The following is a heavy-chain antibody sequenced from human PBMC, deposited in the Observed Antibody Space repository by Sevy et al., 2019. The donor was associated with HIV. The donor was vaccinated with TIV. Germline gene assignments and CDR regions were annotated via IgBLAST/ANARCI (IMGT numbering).Heavy chain of an antibody. V-gene: IGHV4-59*08. D-gene: IGHD3-10*01. Sequence: SETLSLTCAVSGGSISGYYWSWIRQPPGKGLEWIGYIDYTGSTNYSPSLKSRVTISVDTSKSQFSLKLNSVTAADTAFYSCARHEAGSGTYYNLIEYWGQGTLVTVSS. CDR1: GGSISGYY. J-gene: IGHJ4*02. CDR3: ARHEAGSGTYYNLIEY. CDR2: IDYTGST.